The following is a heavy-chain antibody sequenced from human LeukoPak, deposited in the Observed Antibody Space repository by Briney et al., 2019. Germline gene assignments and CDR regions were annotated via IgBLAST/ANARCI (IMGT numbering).Heavy chain of an antibody. Sequence: GGSLRLSCSASGFTFSSYEMNWVRQAPGKGLEWVSYISSSGSTIYYADSVKGRFTISRDNTKKSLYLQMNSLRAEDTAVYYCARDFSHYYYMDVWGKGTTVTISS. CDR1: GFTFSSYE. CDR2: ISSSGSTI. J-gene: IGHJ6*03. V-gene: IGHV3-48*03. CDR3: ARDFSHYYYMDV.